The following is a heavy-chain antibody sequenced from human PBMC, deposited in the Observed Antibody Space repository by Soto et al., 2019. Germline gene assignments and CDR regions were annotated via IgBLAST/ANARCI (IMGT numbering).Heavy chain of an antibody. CDR3: AKDPRGVEVRSWFDP. Sequence: PGGSLRLSCAASGFTFSSYAMSWVRQAPGKGLEWVSAISGSGGSTYYAGSVKGRFTISRDNSKNTLYLQMNSLRAEDTAVYYCAKDPRGVEVRSWFDPWGQGTLVTVS. V-gene: IGHV3-23*01. CDR2: ISGSGGST. D-gene: IGHD1-1*01. J-gene: IGHJ5*02. CDR1: GFTFSSYA.